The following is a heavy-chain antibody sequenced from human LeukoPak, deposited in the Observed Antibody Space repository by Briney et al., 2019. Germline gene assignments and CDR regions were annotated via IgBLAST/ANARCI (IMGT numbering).Heavy chain of an antibody. V-gene: IGHV1-2*04. J-gene: IGHJ5*02. CDR2: INPNSGGT. Sequence: ASVKVSCKASGYTFTGYYMHWVRQAPGQGLEWMGWINPNSGGTNYAQKFQGWVTMTRDTSISTAYMELSRLRSDDTAVYYCARGPPYDSSSWFTWFDPWGQGTLVTVSS. CDR1: GYTFTGYY. D-gene: IGHD6-13*01. CDR3: ARGPPYDSSSWFTWFDP.